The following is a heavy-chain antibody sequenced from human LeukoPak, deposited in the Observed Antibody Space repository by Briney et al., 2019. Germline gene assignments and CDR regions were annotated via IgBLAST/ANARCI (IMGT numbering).Heavy chain of an antibody. CDR2: IYSGGST. D-gene: IGHD6-19*01. CDR1: GFTFSSYA. J-gene: IGHJ4*02. V-gene: IGHV3-66*01. CDR3: ARDPGWLDFDY. Sequence: GGSLRLSCAASGFTFSSYAMSWVRQAPGKGLEWVSVIYSGGSTYYADSVKGRFTVSRDNAKNSLYLQMNSLRAEDTAVYYCARDPGWLDFDYWGQGTLVTVSS.